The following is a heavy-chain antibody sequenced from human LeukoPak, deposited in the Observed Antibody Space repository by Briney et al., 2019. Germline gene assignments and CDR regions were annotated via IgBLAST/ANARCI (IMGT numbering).Heavy chain of an antibody. J-gene: IGHJ4*02. CDR3: ARRRVDNRSGWYFDY. CDR2: VYYSGST. Sequence: SETLSHTCTVSGGSISSSDSYWGWIRQPPGQGLEWIGSVYYSGSTYFNPSLRSRVTISVDTSKNQFSLKLNSVTAADTAVYYCARRRVDNRSGWYFDYWGQGTLVTVSS. CDR1: GGSISSSDSY. V-gene: IGHV4-39*01. D-gene: IGHD6-25*01.